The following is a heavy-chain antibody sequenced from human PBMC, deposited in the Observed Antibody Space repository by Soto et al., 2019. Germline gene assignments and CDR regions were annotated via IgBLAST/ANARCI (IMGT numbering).Heavy chain of an antibody. J-gene: IGHJ5*02. D-gene: IGHD3-9*01. CDR2: IYYSGST. CDR3: ARVSGNGGSTGGVLRYTSSLHISNWFDP. V-gene: IGHV4-30-4*01. Sequence: SETLSLTCTVSGGSISSGDYYWSWIRQPPGKGLEWIGYIYYSGSTYYNPSLKSRVTISVDTSKNQFSLKLSSVTAADTAVYYCARVSGNGGSTGGVLRYTSSLHISNWFDPWGQGTLVTVSS. CDR1: GGSISSGDYY.